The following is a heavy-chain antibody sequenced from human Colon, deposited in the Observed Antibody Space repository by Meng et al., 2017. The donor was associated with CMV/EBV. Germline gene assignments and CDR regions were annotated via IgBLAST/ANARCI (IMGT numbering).Heavy chain of an antibody. CDR1: GDSVSSNSAA. Sequence: QLQLPQSGPGLVKPSQTLSLTCAISGDSVSSNSAAWNWIRQSPSRGLEWLGRTYYRSQWYNEYAVSVRSRITINPDTAKNQFSLQLNSVTPEDTAVYYCAWGGKYTSGSYFDPWGQGTLVTVSS. V-gene: IGHV6-1*01. CDR3: AWGGKYTSGSYFDP. CDR2: TYYRSQWYN. J-gene: IGHJ5*02. D-gene: IGHD6-19*01.